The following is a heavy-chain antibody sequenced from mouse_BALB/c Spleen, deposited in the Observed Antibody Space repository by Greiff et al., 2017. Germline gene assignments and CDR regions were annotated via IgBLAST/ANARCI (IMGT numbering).Heavy chain of an antibody. CDR1: GYTFTSYW. CDR3: ARSGRYFDV. CDR2: INPSTGYT. D-gene: IGHD3-1*01. Sequence: VQLQQSGAELAKPGASVKMSCKASGYTFTSYWMHWVKQRPGQGLEWIGYINPSTGYTEYNQKFKDKATLTADKSSSTAYMQLSGLTSEDSAVYYCARSGRYFDVWGAGTTVTVSS. J-gene: IGHJ1*01. V-gene: IGHV1-7*01.